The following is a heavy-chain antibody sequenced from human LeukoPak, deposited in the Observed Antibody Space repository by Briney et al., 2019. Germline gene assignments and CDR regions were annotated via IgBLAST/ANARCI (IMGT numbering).Heavy chain of an antibody. J-gene: IGHJ4*02. CDR2: IYTSGST. CDR3: ARAPTKEWPVSVFFDY. V-gene: IGHV4-61*02. Sequence: SQTLSLTCTVSGGSISGGSYYWNWIRQPAGKGLEWIGRIYTSGSTDYNPSLKSRVTISVDTSKNQFSLKLSSVTAADTAVYYCARAPTKEWPVSVFFDYWGQGTLVTVSS. D-gene: IGHD6-19*01. CDR1: GGSISGGSYY.